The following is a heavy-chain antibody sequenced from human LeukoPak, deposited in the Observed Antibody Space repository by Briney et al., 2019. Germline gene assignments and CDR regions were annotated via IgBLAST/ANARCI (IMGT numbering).Heavy chain of an antibody. CDR3: ARGESFAFDA. CDR2: ISRAGDRT. Sequence: GGSLRLSCVGSGFIFSSYDMGWVRQAPGKGLEWVSSISRAGDRTYYEDSVKGRFTISRDNSRNTMYLQMNSLRAEDTAVYYCARGESFAFDAWGQGTMVTVSS. J-gene: IGHJ3*01. CDR1: GFIFSSYD. V-gene: IGHV3-23*01.